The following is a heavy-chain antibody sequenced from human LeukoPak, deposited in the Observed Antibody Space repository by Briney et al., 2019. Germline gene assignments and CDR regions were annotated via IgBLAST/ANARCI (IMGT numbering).Heavy chain of an antibody. D-gene: IGHD1-26*01. Sequence: SETLSLTCTVSGGSISSGGYYWSWIRQHPGQGLEWIGSVYYSGSTYYNPSLKGRVTISVDTSKNQLSLNLNSVTAADTAVYYCARGPIVGASDAFDIWGQGTMVTVSS. V-gene: IGHV4-31*03. CDR1: GGSISSGGYY. J-gene: IGHJ3*02. CDR2: VYYSGST. CDR3: ARGPIVGASDAFDI.